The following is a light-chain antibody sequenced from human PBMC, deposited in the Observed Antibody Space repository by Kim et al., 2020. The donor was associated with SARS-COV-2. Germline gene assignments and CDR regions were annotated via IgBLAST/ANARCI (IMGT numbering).Light chain of an antibody. CDR3: YVWDSDSDHVV. J-gene: IGLJ3*02. V-gene: IGLV3-21*02. Sequence: ALGQTATHSCGGAKIGRKSMQRYQKKEGQAPILVIYNDGRRPSGIPERLRGSNSGNTDTRTISMVEAGDEADYYCYVWDSDSDHVVFGGGTQLTVL. CDR1: KIGRKS. CDR2: NDG.